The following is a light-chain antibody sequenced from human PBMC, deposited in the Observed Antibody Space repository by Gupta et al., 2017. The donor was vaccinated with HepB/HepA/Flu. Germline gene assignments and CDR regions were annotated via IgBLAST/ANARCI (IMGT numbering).Light chain of an antibody. CDR2: KVS. V-gene: IGKV2-30*01. Sequence: DVVMTQSPLSLPVTLGQPASISCRSSQSLVYSGGNTSFSWFHQRPGQSPRRLIYKVSNRDSGVPDRFSGSGSGTDFTLKISRVEADDVGVYYCMQGTNWPGTFGQGTKVEIK. CDR1: QSLVYSGGNTS. J-gene: IGKJ1*01. CDR3: MQGTNWPGT.